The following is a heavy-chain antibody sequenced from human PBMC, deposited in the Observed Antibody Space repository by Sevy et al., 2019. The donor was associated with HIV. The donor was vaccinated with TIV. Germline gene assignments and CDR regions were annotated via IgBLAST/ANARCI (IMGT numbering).Heavy chain of an antibody. V-gene: IGHV3-9*01. J-gene: IGHJ4*02. CDR3: VKDMNIIAVPGSGFDY. Sequence: GGSLRLSCAASGFNFDDYAMHWVRQAPGKGLEWVSGISWNGGTINYADSVKGRFTISRDNAKNTLHLQMNSLRAEDTALYYCVKDMNIIAVPGSGFDYWGQGILVTVSS. CDR1: GFNFDDYA. CDR2: ISWNGGTI. D-gene: IGHD6-19*01.